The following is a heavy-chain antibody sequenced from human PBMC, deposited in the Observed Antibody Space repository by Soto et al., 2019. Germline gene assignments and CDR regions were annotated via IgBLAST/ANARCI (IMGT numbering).Heavy chain of an antibody. J-gene: IGHJ4*02. V-gene: IGHV3-13*01. CDR2: IGAGGET. Sequence: DIHWVRQVTGKGLEWVSAIGAGGETYYAGSVKGRFTISRESAKNSVSLQMNILGAEDTAVYYCARAVYLDGLWHWGQGTLVTVSS. CDR1: D. CDR3: ARAVYLDGLWH. D-gene: IGHD1-1*01.